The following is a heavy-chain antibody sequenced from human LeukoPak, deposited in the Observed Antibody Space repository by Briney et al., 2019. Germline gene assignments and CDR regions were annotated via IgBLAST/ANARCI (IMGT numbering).Heavy chain of an antibody. Sequence: ASVKVSCKASGYTFTSYYMHWVRQAPGQGLEWMGIINPSGGSTSYAQKFQGRVTMTRDTSTSTVYMELSSLRSEDTAEYYCARMRRVTIFGVVMNWFDPWGQGTLVTVSS. CDR3: ARMRRVTIFGVVMNWFDP. D-gene: IGHD3-3*01. V-gene: IGHV1-46*01. CDR1: GYTFTSYY. CDR2: INPSGGST. J-gene: IGHJ5*02.